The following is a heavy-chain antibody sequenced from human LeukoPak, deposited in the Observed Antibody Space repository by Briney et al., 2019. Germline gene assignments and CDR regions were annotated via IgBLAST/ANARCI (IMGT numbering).Heavy chain of an antibody. Sequence: SETLSLTCAVYGGSFSGYYWSWIRQPPGKGLEWIGEINHSGSTNYNPSLKSRVTISVDTSKNKFSLMMSSVTAADTAVYYCARTEVITIFGPETYDFDYWGQGTLVTVSS. CDR2: INHSGST. CDR3: ARTEVITIFGPETYDFDY. J-gene: IGHJ4*02. V-gene: IGHV4-34*01. CDR1: GGSFSGYY. D-gene: IGHD3-9*01.